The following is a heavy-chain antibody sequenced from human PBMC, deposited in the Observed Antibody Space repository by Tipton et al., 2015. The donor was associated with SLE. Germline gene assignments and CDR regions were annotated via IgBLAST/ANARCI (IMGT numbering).Heavy chain of an antibody. J-gene: IGHJ4*02. V-gene: IGHV3-30*02. CDR1: GFTFSTYA. CDR3: AKDLYHSGWYQGHFEY. D-gene: IGHD6-19*01. CDR2: IRYDGTNE. Sequence: SLRLSCAASGFTFSTYAMHWVRQAPGKGLEWVSVIRYDGTNEYYADSVRGRFIISRDNSKNTLYLQMSSLRVEDTAVYYCAKDLYHSGWYQGHFEYWGQGTPVTVSS.